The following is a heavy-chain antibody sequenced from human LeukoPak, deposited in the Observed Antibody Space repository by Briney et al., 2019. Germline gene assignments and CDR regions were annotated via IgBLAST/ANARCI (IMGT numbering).Heavy chain of an antibody. D-gene: IGHD3-9*01. Sequence: ASVKVSCKASGYTFTSYGISWVRQAPGQGLEWMGWISAYNGNTKYSQKFQGRVTITRDTSASTAYMELSSLRSEDTAVYYCARFRSRNYDILTGYSYFDYWGQGTLVTVSS. CDR2: ISAYNGNT. V-gene: IGHV1-18*01. J-gene: IGHJ4*02. CDR3: ARFRSRNYDILTGYSYFDY. CDR1: GYTFTSYG.